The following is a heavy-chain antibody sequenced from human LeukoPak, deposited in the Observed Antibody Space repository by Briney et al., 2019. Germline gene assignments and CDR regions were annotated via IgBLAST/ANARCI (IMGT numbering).Heavy chain of an antibody. CDR2: ISGSGGST. CDR1: GFTFSSSG. CDR3: ENEGIRIQLWLLLYY. Sequence: GGSLRLSCAASGFTFSSSGMSWVRQAPGKGLEWVSAISGSGGSTYYADSVKGRFTISRDNSKNTLYLQMNSLRAEDTAVYYCENEGIRIQLWLLLYYWGRETLVTVSP. D-gene: IGHD5-18*01. V-gene: IGHV3-23*01. J-gene: IGHJ4*02.